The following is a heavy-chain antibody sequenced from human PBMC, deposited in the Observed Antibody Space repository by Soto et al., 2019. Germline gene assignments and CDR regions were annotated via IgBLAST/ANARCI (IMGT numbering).Heavy chain of an antibody. J-gene: IGHJ4*02. CDR3: ARDLGRYNYGFDED. Sequence: EVQLVESGGGLVQPGGSLRLSCVASGFTFSTYSMKWVRQAPGKGLEWVSYISSSSSTTYYVDSVKGRFTISRDNGKNSLYLQMNSLRADDTAVYYCARDLGRYNYGFDEDWGQGTLVTVSS. V-gene: IGHV3-48*01. CDR2: ISSSSSTT. CDR1: GFTFSTYS. D-gene: IGHD3-10*01.